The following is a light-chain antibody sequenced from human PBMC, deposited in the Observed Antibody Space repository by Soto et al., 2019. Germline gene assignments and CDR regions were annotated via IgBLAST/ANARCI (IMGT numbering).Light chain of an antibody. CDR2: DVN. V-gene: IGLV2-14*03. J-gene: IGLJ1*01. CDR3: SSYTSSSTEV. Sequence: QSVLTQPASVSGSPGQSITISCTGTSSDVGGYNYVSWYQHHPGKAPKLLIYDVNSRPSGVSDRFSGSKSGNTASLTISGLQAEDEADYYCSSYTSSSTEVFVTGTKLTVL. CDR1: SSDVGGYNY.